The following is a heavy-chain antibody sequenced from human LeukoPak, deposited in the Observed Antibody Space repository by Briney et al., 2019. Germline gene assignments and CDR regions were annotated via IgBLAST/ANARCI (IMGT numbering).Heavy chain of an antibody. CDR1: GFTFSSYA. CDR3: ATTPMVRGVMPY. V-gene: IGHV3-23*01. D-gene: IGHD3-10*01. CDR2: ISGSGGST. J-gene: IGHJ4*02. Sequence: GGSLRLSCAASGFTFSSYAMSWVRQAPGKGLEWVSAISGSGGSTYYAGSVKGRFTISRDNSKNTLYLQMNSLRAEDTAVYYCATTPMVRGVMPYWGQGTLVTVSS.